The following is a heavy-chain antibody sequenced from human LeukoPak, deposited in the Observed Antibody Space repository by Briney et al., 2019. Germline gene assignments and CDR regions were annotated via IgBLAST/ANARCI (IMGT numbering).Heavy chain of an antibody. J-gene: IGHJ4*02. D-gene: IGHD3-22*01. Sequence: ASVKVSCKASGYTFTSYYMHWVRQAPGQGLEWMGIINPSGGSTSYAQKFQGRVTMTRDMSTSTVYMELSSLRSGDTAVYYCAREGGEGDSSGYYFYWGQGTLVTVSS. V-gene: IGHV1-46*01. CDR1: GYTFTSYY. CDR3: AREGGEGDSSGYYFY. CDR2: INPSGGST.